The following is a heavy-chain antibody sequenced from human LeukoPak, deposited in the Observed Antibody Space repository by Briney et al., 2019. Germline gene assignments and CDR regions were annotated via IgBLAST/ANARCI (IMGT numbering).Heavy chain of an antibody. Sequence: ASVKVSCKASGYTFTTYGISWVRQAPGQGLEWMGWISAYNGNTNYAQNLQGRVTMTTDTSTSTAYMELRSLRSDDTAVYYCARSQAYYYDSSGYGGLDYWGQGTLVTVSS. CDR1: GYTFTTYG. CDR3: ARSQAYYYDSSGYGGLDY. V-gene: IGHV1-18*01. CDR2: ISAYNGNT. D-gene: IGHD3-22*01. J-gene: IGHJ4*02.